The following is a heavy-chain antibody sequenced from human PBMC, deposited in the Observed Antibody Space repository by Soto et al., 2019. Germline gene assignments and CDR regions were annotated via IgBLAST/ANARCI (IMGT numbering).Heavy chain of an antibody. D-gene: IGHD6-6*01. CDR1: GGSISRYY. V-gene: IGHV4-59*01. CDR2: IYYSGST. CDR3: ARDQYSSSSLHYYYSYGLDV. Sequence: SETLCVTWTVSGGSISRYYWSWIRQPPGKGLEWIGYIYYSGSTNYNPSLKSRVTISVDTSKNQFSLKLSSVNAADTAVYYCARDQYSSSSLHYYYSYGLDVWAQGTSVTVS. J-gene: IGHJ6*01.